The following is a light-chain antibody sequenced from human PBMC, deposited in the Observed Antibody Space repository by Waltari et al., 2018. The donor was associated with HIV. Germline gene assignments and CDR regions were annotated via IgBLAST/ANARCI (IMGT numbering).Light chain of an antibody. J-gene: IGLJ2*01. CDR1: ALPKKY. Sequence: SYELTQPPSVSVSLGQMARITCSGEALPKKYAYWYQQKPGQAPVLVVYDDSDRPSGIPERFSGSNSGNTATLTISRVEAGDEADYYCQVWDSSSDLVFGGGTKLTVL. CDR2: DDS. CDR3: QVWDSSSDLV. V-gene: IGLV3-21*02.